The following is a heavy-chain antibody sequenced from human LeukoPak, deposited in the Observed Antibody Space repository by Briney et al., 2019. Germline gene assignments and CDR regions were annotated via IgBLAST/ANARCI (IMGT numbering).Heavy chain of an antibody. CDR1: GFTFSNAW. Sequence: GGSLRLSCAASGFTFSNAWMSWVRQAPGKGLKWVGRIKSKTDGGTTDYAAPVKGRFTISRDDSKNTLYLQMNSLKTEDTAVYYCTMYYYDSSGYYSPDFDYWGQGTLVTVSS. J-gene: IGHJ4*02. D-gene: IGHD3-22*01. CDR2: IKSKTDGGTT. V-gene: IGHV3-15*01. CDR3: TMYYYDSSGYYSPDFDY.